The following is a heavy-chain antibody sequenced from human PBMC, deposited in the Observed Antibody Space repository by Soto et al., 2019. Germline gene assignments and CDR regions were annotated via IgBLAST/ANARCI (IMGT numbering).Heavy chain of an antibody. V-gene: IGHV3-21*01. J-gene: IGHJ4*02. Sequence: GGSLRLSCAASGFTFSSYSMNWVRQAPGKGLEWVSSISSSSSYIYYADSVKGRFTISRDNAKNSLYLQMNSLRAEDTAVYYCARGGYYRFYYFDYWGQGTLVTVSS. D-gene: IGHD6-25*01. CDR2: ISSSSSYI. CDR3: ARGGYYRFYYFDY. CDR1: GFTFSSYS.